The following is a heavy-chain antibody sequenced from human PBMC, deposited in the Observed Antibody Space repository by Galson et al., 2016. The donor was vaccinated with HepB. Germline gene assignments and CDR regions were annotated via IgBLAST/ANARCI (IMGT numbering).Heavy chain of an antibody. CDR2: SRNKANGFIT. Sequence: RLSCAASGFTLSDSYVDWVRQAPGKGLEWVARSRNKANGFITDYAASVKGRFTLSRDDSQNSVYLQMNSPKTEDTAMYYCARAAGGFDLWGRGTLVTVSS. CDR1: GFTLSDSY. V-gene: IGHV3-72*01. CDR3: ARAAGGFDL. D-gene: IGHD1-14*01. J-gene: IGHJ2*01.